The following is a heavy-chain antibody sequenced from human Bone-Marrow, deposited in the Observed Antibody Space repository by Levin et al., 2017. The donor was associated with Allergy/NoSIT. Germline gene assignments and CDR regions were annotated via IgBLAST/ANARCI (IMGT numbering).Heavy chain of an antibody. D-gene: IGHD6-13*01. J-gene: IGHJ4*02. CDR1: GFTFSSYA. Sequence: GGSLRLSCAASGFTFSSYAMSWVHQAPGKGLEWVSAISGSGGSTYYADSVKGRFTISRDNSKNTLYLQMNSLRAEDTAVYYCAKEGYSSSLKYYFDYWGQGTLVTVSS. V-gene: IGHV3-23*01. CDR3: AKEGYSSSLKYYFDY. CDR2: ISGSGGST.